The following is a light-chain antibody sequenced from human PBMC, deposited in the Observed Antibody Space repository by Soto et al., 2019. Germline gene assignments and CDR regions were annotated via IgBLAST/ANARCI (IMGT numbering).Light chain of an antibody. J-gene: IGLJ3*02. CDR3: SSHTSSSTRV. V-gene: IGLV2-14*01. CDR1: SSDVGGYNY. Sequence: QSALTQPASVSGSPGQSITISCTGTSSDVGGYNYVSWYQQHPGKVPKLMIYEVSNRPSGVSNRFSGSKSGNTASLTISGLQAEDEADYYCSSHTSSSTRVFGGGTKVTVL. CDR2: EVS.